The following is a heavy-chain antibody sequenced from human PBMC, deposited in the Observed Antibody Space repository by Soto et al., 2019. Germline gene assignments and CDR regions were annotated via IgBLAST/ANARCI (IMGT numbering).Heavy chain of an antibody. CDR3: ARHSNVGDYYDSSGYYYNYYGMDV. D-gene: IGHD3-22*01. J-gene: IGHJ6*02. Sequence: SETLSLTCAVSGGSISSSNWWSWVRQPPGKGLEWIGEIYHSGSTNYNPSLKSRVTISVDKSKNQFSLKLSSVTAADTAVYYCARHSNVGDYYDSSGYYYNYYGMDVWGQGTTVTVSS. CDR2: IYHSGST. CDR1: GGSISSSNW. V-gene: IGHV4-4*02.